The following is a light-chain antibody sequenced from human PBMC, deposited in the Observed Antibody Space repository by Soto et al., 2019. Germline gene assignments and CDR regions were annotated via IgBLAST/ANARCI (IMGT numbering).Light chain of an antibody. J-gene: IGLJ2*01. Sequence: QSALTQPRSASGSPGQSVTISCTGTSSDVGGYNYVSWYQQHPGKAPKLMIYDVNKRPSGVPDRFSGSKSGNTASLTISGLQAEDEADYYCCSYAGSYTVVFGGGTKVTVL. CDR1: SSDVGGYNY. CDR3: CSYAGSYTVV. V-gene: IGLV2-11*01. CDR2: DVN.